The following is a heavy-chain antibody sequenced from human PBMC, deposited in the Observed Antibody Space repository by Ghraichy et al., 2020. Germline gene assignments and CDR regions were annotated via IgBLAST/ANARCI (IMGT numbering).Heavy chain of an antibody. V-gene: IGHV3-48*02. J-gene: IGHJ4*02. CDR1: GFTFSSYT. CDR2: IGTSSRTI. D-gene: IGHD3-22*01. CDR3: ASKYYDNSDLEY. Sequence: LSLTCEASGFTFSSYTMNWVRQAPGKGLEWIAHIGTSSRTIYYADSVKGRFRISRDNAKNSLYLQMDSLRDDDTAVYYCASKYYDNSDLEYWGQGTLVSVSS.